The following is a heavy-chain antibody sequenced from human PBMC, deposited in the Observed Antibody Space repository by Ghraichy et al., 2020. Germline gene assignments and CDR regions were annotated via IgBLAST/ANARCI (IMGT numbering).Heavy chain of an antibody. CDR3: AKLLLWSDYDTADH. J-gene: IGHJ4*02. Sequence: GGSLRLSCTASEITFSNYAMIWGRQAPGKGLEWVSAITASGGGTYYVDSVQGRFTISRDNSKNTLYLQMRSLTAEDTAVYYCAKLLLWSDYDTADHWTQGTLVTVSS. D-gene: IGHD3-3*01. CDR2: ITASGGGT. V-gene: IGHV3-23*01. CDR1: EITFSNYA.